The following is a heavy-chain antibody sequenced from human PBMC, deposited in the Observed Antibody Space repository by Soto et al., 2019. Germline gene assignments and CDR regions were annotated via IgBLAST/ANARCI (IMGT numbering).Heavy chain of an antibody. D-gene: IGHD6-19*01. Sequence: EVQLLESGGGLVQPGGSLRLSCAASGFTFSSYAMSWVRQAPGKGLEWVSAISGSGGSTYYADSVKGRFTISRDNSKNTLYLQMNSLTVEDTALYYCARDSSGWYKFDYWGQGTVVTVSS. CDR1: GFTFSSYA. CDR2: ISGSGGST. CDR3: ARDSSGWYKFDY. J-gene: IGHJ4*02. V-gene: IGHV3-23*01.